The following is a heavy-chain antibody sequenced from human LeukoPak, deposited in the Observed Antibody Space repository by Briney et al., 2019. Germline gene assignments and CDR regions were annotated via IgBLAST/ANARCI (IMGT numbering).Heavy chain of an antibody. CDR2: IYSSGST. CDR3: ASTDTNGGAFDI. CDR1: GGSISSGFYY. V-gene: IGHV4-61*02. D-gene: IGHD2-8*01. Sequence: SETLSLTCTVSGGSISSGFYYWSWVRQPAGTGLEWIGRIYSSGSTNYNPSLKSRVTISVDTSKNQFSLNLSSVTAADTAVYYCASTDTNGGAFDIWGQGTVVTVSS. J-gene: IGHJ3*02.